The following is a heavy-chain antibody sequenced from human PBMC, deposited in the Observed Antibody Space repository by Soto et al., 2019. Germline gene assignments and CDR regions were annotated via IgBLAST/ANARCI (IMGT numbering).Heavy chain of an antibody. CDR3: TRYYYESSGYYVY. CDR2: IRGETNGGTA. D-gene: IGHD3-22*01. Sequence: GGSLRLSCTGSGFNFANYALTWVRQAPGKGLEWVGFIRGETNGGTADYAASLKGRITISRDDSKSIAYLEINSLQTEDTAVYYCTRYYYESSGYYVYWGQGTLVTVSS. CDR1: GFNFANYA. J-gene: IGHJ4*02. V-gene: IGHV3-49*04.